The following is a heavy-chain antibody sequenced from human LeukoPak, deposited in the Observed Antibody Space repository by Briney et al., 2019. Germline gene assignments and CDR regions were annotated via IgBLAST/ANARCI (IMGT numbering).Heavy chain of an antibody. CDR2: ISGSGGST. V-gene: IGHV3-23*01. CDR1: GFTFSSYA. CDR3: AKQWGYSVPPTIDY. J-gene: IGHJ4*02. Sequence: PGGSLRLSCAASGFTFSSYAMSWVRQAPGKGLEWVSAISGSGGSTYYADSVKGRLTISRDNSKNTLYLQMNSLRAEDTAVYYCAKQWGYSVPPTIDYWGQGTLVTVSS. D-gene: IGHD5/OR15-5a*01.